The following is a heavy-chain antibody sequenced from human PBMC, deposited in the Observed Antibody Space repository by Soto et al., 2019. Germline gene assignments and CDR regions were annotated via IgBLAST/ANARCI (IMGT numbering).Heavy chain of an antibody. D-gene: IGHD3-10*01. J-gene: IGHJ6*02. CDR2: INAGNGNT. V-gene: IGHV1-3*01. CDR3: ARDQGSRLYYYYGMDV. CDR1: GYTFTSYA. Sequence: QVQLVQSGAEVKKPGASVKVSCKASGYTFTSYAMHWVRQAPGQRLEWMGWINAGNGNTKYSQKFQGRVTITRDTSASTAYMELSSLRSEDTAVYYCARDQGSRLYYYYGMDVWGQGTTVTVSS.